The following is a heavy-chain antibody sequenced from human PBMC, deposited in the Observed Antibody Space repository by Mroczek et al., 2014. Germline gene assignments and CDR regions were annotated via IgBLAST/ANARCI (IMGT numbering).Heavy chain of an antibody. CDR3: ARELMGDRKGFDI. Sequence: QVQLVESGAEVKKPGASVQVSCVASGYTFTGHYMHWVRQAPGQGLEWVGCINPTSGAPTYPQRFQGRATVTRDTSISTTYMELSRLTSDDTAVYYCARELMGDRKGFDIWGQGTMVTVSS. CDR2: INPTSGAP. V-gene: IGHV1-2*02. CDR1: GYTFTGHY. J-gene: IGHJ3*02. D-gene: IGHD1-26*01.